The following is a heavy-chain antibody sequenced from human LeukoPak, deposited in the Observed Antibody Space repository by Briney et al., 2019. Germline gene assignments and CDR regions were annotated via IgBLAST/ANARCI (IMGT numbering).Heavy chain of an antibody. CDR2: INHSGST. D-gene: IGHD3-10*01. Sequence: SSGTLSLTCAVYGGSFSGYYWSWIRQPPGKGLEWIGEINHSGSTNYNPSLKSRVTISVDTSENQFSLKLSSVTAADTAVYYCARVNYGSATKEDYWGQGTLVTVSS. V-gene: IGHV4-34*09. CDR1: GGSFSGYY. CDR3: ARVNYGSATKEDY. J-gene: IGHJ4*02.